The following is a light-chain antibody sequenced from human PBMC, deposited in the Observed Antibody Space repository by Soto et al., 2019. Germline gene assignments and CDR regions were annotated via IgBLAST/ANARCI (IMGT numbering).Light chain of an antibody. Sequence: EIVLTQSPGTLSLSPGDRATLSCRASQSVGRTLAWFQQKPGQAPRLLIYDASNRATGIPARFTGSGSGTDFTLTIRSLEPEDFAIYYCQQRDSWPRTFGGGTKVDIK. J-gene: IGKJ4*01. CDR3: QQRDSWPRT. V-gene: IGKV3-11*01. CDR2: DAS. CDR1: QSVGRT.